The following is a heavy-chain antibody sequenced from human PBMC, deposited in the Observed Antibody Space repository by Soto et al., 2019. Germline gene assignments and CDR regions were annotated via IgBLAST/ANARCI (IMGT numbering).Heavy chain of an antibody. CDR2: IWYDGSNK. J-gene: IGHJ4*02. V-gene: IGHV3-33*01. CDR3: ARDPSTYSSGWYADY. CDR1: GFTFSSYG. D-gene: IGHD6-19*01. Sequence: GGSLRLSCAASGFTFSSYGMHWVRQAPGKGLEWVAVIWYDGSNKYYADSVKGRFTISRDNSKNTLYLQMNSLRAEDTAVYYCARDPSTYSSGWYADYWGQGTLVTVSS.